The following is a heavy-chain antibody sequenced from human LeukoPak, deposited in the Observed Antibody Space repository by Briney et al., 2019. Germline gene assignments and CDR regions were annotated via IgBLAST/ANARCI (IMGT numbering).Heavy chain of an antibody. Sequence: GGSLRLSCAASGFTFSDYSMNWVRQAPGKGLEWVSSISSSSSYIHYADSVKGRFTISRDNAKNSLYLQMNSLRAEDTAVYYCATYTNGYDSWGQGTLVTVSS. CDR2: ISSSSSYI. D-gene: IGHD2-8*01. V-gene: IGHV3-21*06. CDR1: GFTFSDYS. CDR3: ATYTNGYDS. J-gene: IGHJ5*02.